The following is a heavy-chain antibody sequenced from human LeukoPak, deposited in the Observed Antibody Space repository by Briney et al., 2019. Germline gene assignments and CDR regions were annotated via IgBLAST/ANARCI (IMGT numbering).Heavy chain of an antibody. V-gene: IGHV3-33*01. J-gene: IGHJ4*02. D-gene: IGHD3-10*01. CDR1: GFTFSGNG. CDR2: IWYDGSNK. Sequence: GGPLRLSCAASGFTFSGNGMHWVRQAPGKGLEWVAVIWYDGSNKYYADSVKGRFTISRDNSKNTLYLQMNSLRAEDTAVYYCARDYYGSGRAFDYWGQGTLVTVSS. CDR3: ARDYYGSGRAFDY.